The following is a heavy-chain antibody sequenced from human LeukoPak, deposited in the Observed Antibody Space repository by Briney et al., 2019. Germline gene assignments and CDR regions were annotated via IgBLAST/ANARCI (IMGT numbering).Heavy chain of an antibody. CDR3: ARFKGGTGFDY. CDR2: ISSSGKA. J-gene: IGHJ4*02. D-gene: IGHD1-26*01. Sequence: PSETLSLTCAVSGGSITTTDFDWAWIRQPPGQGFEWIATISSSGKAYYYPSLMSRVTISVDTSKNQFSLDVTSVTAADPGLFYCARFKGGTGFDYWGRGILVIVS. V-gene: IGHV4-39*01. CDR1: GGSITTTDFD.